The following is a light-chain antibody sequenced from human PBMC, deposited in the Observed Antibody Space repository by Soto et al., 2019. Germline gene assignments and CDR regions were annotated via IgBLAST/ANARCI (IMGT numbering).Light chain of an antibody. CDR2: GAS. V-gene: IGKV3-15*01. CDR3: QQYNNWPPLT. Sequence: EIVMTQSQATLSASPGERATLSCRVSQSVSSNLAWYQQKPGQAPRLLIYGASTRATGIPARFSGSGSGTEFTLTISSLQSEDFAVYYCQQYNNWPPLTFGGGTKVEIK. J-gene: IGKJ4*01. CDR1: QSVSSN.